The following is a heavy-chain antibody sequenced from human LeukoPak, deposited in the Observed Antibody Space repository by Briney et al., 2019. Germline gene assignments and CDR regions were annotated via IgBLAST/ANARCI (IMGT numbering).Heavy chain of an antibody. CDR2: IIPIFGTA. V-gene: IGHV1-69*05. D-gene: IGHD3-22*01. CDR1: GGTFSSYA. CDR3: ARDPRPYYYDSSGAYFDL. J-gene: IGHJ2*01. Sequence: ASVKVSCKASGGTFSSYAISWVRQAPGQGLEWMGGIIPIFGTANYAQKLQGRVTMTTDTSTSTAYMELRSLRSDDTAVYYCARDPRPYYYDSSGAYFDLWGRGTLVSVSS.